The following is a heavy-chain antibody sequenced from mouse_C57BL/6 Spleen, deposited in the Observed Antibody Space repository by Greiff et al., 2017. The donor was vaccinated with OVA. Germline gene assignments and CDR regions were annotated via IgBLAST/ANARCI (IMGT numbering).Heavy chain of an antibody. Sequence: EVQRVESGGGLVQPGGSLSLSCAASGFTFTDYYMSWVRQPPGKALEWLGFIRNKANGYTTEYSASVKGRFTISRDNSQSILYLQMNALRAEDSATYYCARSFHSLLDYWGQGTSVTVSS. CDR1: GFTFTDYY. CDR3: ARSFHSLLDY. J-gene: IGHJ4*01. V-gene: IGHV7-3*01. D-gene: IGHD2-3*01. CDR2: IRNKANGYTT.